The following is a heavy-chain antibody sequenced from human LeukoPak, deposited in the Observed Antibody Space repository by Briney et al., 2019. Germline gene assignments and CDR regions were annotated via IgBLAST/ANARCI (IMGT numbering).Heavy chain of an antibody. Sequence: PGGSLRLXCAASGFTFGSYAMSWVRQAPGKGLEWVSSITASGAATYYADSVKGRFTISRDNSKSMLYLQMNSLRAEDTALYYCAKGGALFAVASYFDYWGQGTLVTVSS. V-gene: IGHV3-23*01. J-gene: IGHJ4*02. CDR2: ITASGAAT. CDR3: AKGGALFAVASYFDY. CDR1: GFTFGSYA. D-gene: IGHD6-19*01.